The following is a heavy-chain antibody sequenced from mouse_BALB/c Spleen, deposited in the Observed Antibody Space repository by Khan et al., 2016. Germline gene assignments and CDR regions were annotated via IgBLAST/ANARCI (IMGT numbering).Heavy chain of an antibody. J-gene: IGHJ3*01. D-gene: IGHD4-1*01. Sequence: QIQLVQSGPELKKPGETVKISCKASGYTFTNYGMNWVKQAPGKGLKWMGWINTYTGEPTYADDFKGRFAFSLEASASKAYLQINNLQHEDTATYFCAILTGTDAYWGQGTLVTVSA. CDR2: INTYTGEP. CDR1: GYTFTNYG. V-gene: IGHV9-3-1*01. CDR3: AILTGTDAY.